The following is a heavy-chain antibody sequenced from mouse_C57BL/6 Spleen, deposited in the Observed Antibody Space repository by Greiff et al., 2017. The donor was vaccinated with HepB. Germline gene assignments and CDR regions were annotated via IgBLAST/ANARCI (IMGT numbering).Heavy chain of an antibody. CDR2: IDPANGNT. V-gene: IGHV14-3*01. Sequence: VQLKESVAELVRPGASVKLSCTASGFNIKNTYMHWVKQRPEQGLEWIGRIDPANGNTTYAPKFQGKATITADTSSNTAYLQLSSLTAEDTAIYYCARRAIYDGYYEDAMDYWGQGTSVTVSS. D-gene: IGHD2-3*01. J-gene: IGHJ4*01. CDR3: ARRAIYDGYYEDAMDY. CDR1: GFNIKNTY.